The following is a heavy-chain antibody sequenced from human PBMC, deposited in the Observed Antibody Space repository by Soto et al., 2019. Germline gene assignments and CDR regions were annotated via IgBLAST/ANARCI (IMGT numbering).Heavy chain of an antibody. CDR3: ATGRGCRGGRGSPHLGY. CDR1: GGSFSGYY. Sequence: QVQLQQWGAGLLKPSETLSLTCAVYGGSFSGYYWSWIRQPPGKGLEWIGEINHSGSTNYNPSLKGRVTISADASKNQFTLKLSSVTAADPSVYYCATGRGCRGGRGSPHLGYWGQGTLVTVSS. V-gene: IGHV4-34*01. D-gene: IGHD2-15*01. CDR2: INHSGST. J-gene: IGHJ4*02.